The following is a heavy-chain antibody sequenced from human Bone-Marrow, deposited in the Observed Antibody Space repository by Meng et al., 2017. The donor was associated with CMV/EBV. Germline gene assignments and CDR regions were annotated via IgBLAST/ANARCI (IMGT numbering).Heavy chain of an antibody. D-gene: IGHD6-6*01. CDR1: GFTFSSYS. CDR2: ISWNSGSI. Sequence: LKISCAASGFTFSSYSMNWVRQAPGKGLEWVSGISWNSGSIGYADSVKGRFTISRDNAKNSLYLQMNSLRAEDTALYYCAKGGQLASYYYYGMDVWGQGTTVTVSS. J-gene: IGHJ6*02. CDR3: AKGGQLASYYYYGMDV. V-gene: IGHV3-9*01.